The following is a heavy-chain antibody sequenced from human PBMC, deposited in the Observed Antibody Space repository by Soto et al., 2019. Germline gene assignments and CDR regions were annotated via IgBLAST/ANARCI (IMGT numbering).Heavy chain of an antibody. CDR2: IYYSGST. V-gene: IGHV4-39*01. J-gene: IGHJ3*02. Sequence: PSETLSLTCTVSGGSLSSGGYYWSWIRQHPGKGLEWIGYIYYSGSTYYNPSLKSRVTISVDTSKNQFSLKLSSVTAADTAVYYCASLTLVVVAATPSPAFDIWGQGTMVTVSS. D-gene: IGHD2-15*01. CDR1: GGSLSSGGYY. CDR3: ASLTLVVVAATPSPAFDI.